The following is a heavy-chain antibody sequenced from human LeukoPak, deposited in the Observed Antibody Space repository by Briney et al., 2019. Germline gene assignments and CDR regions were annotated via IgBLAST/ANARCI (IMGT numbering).Heavy chain of an antibody. D-gene: IGHD3-3*01. CDR3: ARGILEWFHNWFDP. J-gene: IGHJ5*02. CDR2: ISAYNGNT. V-gene: IGHV1-18*01. Sequence: GASVKVSCKASGYTFTSYGINWVRQAPGQGLEWMGWISAYNGNTNYAQELQGRVTMTTDTSTSTAYMELRSLRSDDTAVYYCARGILEWFHNWFDPWGQGTLVTASS. CDR1: GYTFTSYG.